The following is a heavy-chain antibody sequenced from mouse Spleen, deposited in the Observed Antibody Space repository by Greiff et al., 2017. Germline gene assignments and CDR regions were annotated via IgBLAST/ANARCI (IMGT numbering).Heavy chain of an antibody. Sequence: QVQLQQPGAKLVRPGTSVKLSCKASGYTFTSYWMHWVKQRPGQGLEWIGVIDPSDSYTNYNQKFKGKATLTVDTSSSTAYMQLSSLTSEDSAVYYCARRAYGNSFDYWGQGTTLTVSS. CDR3: ARRAYGNSFDY. J-gene: IGHJ2*01. V-gene: IGHV1-59*01. D-gene: IGHD2-1*01. CDR1: GYTFTSYW. CDR2: IDPSDSYT.